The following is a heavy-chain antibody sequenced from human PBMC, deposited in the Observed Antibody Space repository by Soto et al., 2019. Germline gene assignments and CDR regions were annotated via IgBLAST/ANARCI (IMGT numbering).Heavy chain of an antibody. CDR2: ISAYNGNT. V-gene: IGHV1-18*01. J-gene: IGHJ6*03. Sequence: GASVKVSCKASGYTFTSYGISWLRQAPGQGLEWMGWISAYNGNTNYAQKLQGRVTMTTDTSTSTAYMELRSLRSDDTAVYYCARLSRITIFGVVTTYYLDVWGKGTTVTVSS. CDR1: GYTFTSYG. CDR3: ARLSRITIFGVVTTYYLDV. D-gene: IGHD3-3*01.